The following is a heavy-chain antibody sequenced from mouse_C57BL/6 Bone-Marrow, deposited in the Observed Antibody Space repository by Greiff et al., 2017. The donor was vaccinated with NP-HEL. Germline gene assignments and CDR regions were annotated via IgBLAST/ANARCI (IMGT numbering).Heavy chain of an antibody. J-gene: IGHJ4*01. CDR1: GYTFTDYE. CDR2: IDPETGGT. CDR3: TRLTGHAMDY. D-gene: IGHD4-1*01. Sequence: VKLQESGAELVRPGASVTLSCKASGYTFTDYEMHWVKQTPVHGLEWIGAIDPETGGTAYNQKFKGKAILTADKSSSTAYMELRSLTSEDSAVYYCTRLTGHAMDYWGQGTSVTVSS. V-gene: IGHV1-15*01.